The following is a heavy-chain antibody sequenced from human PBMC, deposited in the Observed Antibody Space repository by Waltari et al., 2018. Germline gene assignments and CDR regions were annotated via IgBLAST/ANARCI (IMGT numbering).Heavy chain of an antibody. J-gene: IGHJ6*02. CDR3: AKGLTLERRTYYYGMDV. CDR2: ISGRGGST. V-gene: IGHV3-23*01. CDR1: GFTFSSYA. Sequence: EVQLLESGGGLVQPGGSLRLSCAASGFTFSSYAMSWVRQAPGKGLEWVAAISGRGGSTYYADSVKGRFTISRDNSKNTLYLQMNSLRAEDTAVYYCAKGLTLERRTYYYGMDVWGQGTTVTVSS. D-gene: IGHD1-1*01.